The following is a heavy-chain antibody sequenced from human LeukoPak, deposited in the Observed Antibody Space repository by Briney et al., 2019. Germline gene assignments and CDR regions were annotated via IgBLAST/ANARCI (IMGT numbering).Heavy chain of an antibody. D-gene: IGHD5-12*01. V-gene: IGHV3-30*18. CDR1: GFTFRSYG. J-gene: IGHJ4*02. CDR2: ITYDGSKE. CDR3: AKDQYSAEGASDY. Sequence: GGSLRLSCAASGFTFRSYGMHWVRQAPGKGLEWVAVITYDGSKEYYAASVKGRFTISRDNSKNTLYLQMNSLRAEDTAVYYCAKDQYSAEGASDYWGQGTLVTVSS.